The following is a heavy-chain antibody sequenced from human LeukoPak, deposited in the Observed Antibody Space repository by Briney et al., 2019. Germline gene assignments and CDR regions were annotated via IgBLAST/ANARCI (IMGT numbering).Heavy chain of an antibody. D-gene: IGHD2-15*01. J-gene: IGHJ3*02. V-gene: IGHV3-15*01. CDR1: GFTVTNAW. CDR3: TRGAYCSGGRCPGPFDI. Sequence: GGSLRLSCAASGFTVTNAWMNWVRQAPGKGLEWVGLLKSKSDGGTRDYAAPVKGRFTISRDDSKNSFYLQMNSLKTEDTAVYYCTRGAYCSGGRCPGPFDIWGQGTTVTVSS. CDR2: LKSKSDGGTR.